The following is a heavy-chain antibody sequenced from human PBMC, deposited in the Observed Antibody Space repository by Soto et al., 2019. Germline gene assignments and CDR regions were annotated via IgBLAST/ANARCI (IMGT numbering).Heavy chain of an antibody. V-gene: IGHV5-10-1*01. Sequence: GESMKISCNGSGYSFTSYWITWVRQMPWKGLEWMGRIDPSDSYTKYSPSFQGHVTISADKSSSTAYLQWSSLKASDTAMYYCATPASVNGSPDHYDSSGYTYWGQGTLVTVSS. CDR2: IDPSDSYT. D-gene: IGHD3-22*01. J-gene: IGHJ4*02. CDR1: GYSFTSYW. CDR3: ATPASVNGSPDHYDSSGYTY.